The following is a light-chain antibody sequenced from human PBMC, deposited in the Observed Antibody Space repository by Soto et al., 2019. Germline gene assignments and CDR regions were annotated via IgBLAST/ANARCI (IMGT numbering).Light chain of an antibody. CDR3: QQAASFPIT. V-gene: IGKV1-39*01. Sequence: DIQMTQSPSSLSASVGDRVTITCRASLSISNYLNWYQQKPGKAPKLLIYTASSLQSGVPSRFSGSGSGTDFTLTISSLQPDDFATYYCQQAASFPITFGQGTRREIK. J-gene: IGKJ5*01. CDR2: TAS. CDR1: LSISNY.